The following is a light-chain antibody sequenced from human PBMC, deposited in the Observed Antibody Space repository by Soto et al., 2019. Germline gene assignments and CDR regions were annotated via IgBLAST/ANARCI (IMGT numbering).Light chain of an antibody. J-gene: IGLJ2*01. V-gene: IGLV2-14*01. Sequence: QSALTQPASVSGSPGQSITISCTGTRSDVGGYKYVSWYQQYPGKAPKLMISEVSNRPSGVSNRFSGSKSGNTASLTISGLQAEDEAHYYCMSYSDRVTVQVVFGGGTKLTVL. CDR2: EVS. CDR3: MSYSDRVTVQVV. CDR1: RSDVGGYKY.